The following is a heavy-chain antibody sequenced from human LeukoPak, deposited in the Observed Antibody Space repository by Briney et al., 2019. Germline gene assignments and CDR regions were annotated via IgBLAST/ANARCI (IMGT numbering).Heavy chain of an antibody. J-gene: IGHJ3*02. CDR3: AKENLILVVAGGAFDI. CDR2: ISGSGGST. V-gene: IGHV3-23*01. CDR1: GFTFSSYA. Sequence: GGSLRLSCAASGFTFSSYAMNWVRQAPGKGLEWVSGISGSGGSTYYADSVKGRFTISRDSSKNTLYLQMNSLRAEDTAVYYCAKENLILVVAGGAFDIWGQGTMVTVSS. D-gene: IGHD6-19*01.